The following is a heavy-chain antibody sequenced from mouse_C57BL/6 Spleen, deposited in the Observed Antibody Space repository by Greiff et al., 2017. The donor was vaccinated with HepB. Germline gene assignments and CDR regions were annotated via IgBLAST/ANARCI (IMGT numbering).Heavy chain of an antibody. V-gene: IGHV14-2*01. Sequence: VQLKQSGAELVKPGASVKLSCTASGFNIKDYYMHWVKQRTEQGLEWIGRIDPEDGETKYAPKFQGKATLTVDTSSSTAYMQLSSLTSEDSAVYYCARDTTVSGMDYWGQGTSVTVSS. D-gene: IGHD1-1*01. CDR2: IDPEDGET. CDR1: GFNIKDYY. J-gene: IGHJ4*01. CDR3: ARDTTVSGMDY.